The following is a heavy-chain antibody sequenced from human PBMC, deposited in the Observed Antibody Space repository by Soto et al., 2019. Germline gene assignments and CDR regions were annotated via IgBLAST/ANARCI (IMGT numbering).Heavy chain of an antibody. V-gene: IGHV3-23*01. CDR2: ISGSGGST. J-gene: IGHJ5*02. CDR3: TKMDTASFHPTT. Sequence: EVQLLESGGGLVRPGGSLRLSCAASGFTFSSYAMSWVRQAPGKGLEWVSAISGSGGSTYYADSVKGRFTISRDNSKNTLYLQMNSLRAEDTAVYYCTKMDTASFHPTTWGQGTLVTVSS. CDR1: GFTFSSYA. D-gene: IGHD5-18*01.